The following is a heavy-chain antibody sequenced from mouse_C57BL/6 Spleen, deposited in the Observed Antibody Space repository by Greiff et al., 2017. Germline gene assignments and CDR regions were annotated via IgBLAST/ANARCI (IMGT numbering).Heavy chain of an antibody. CDR3: ARTPITTVVAHFDY. D-gene: IGHD1-1*01. CDR1: GYTFTSYW. J-gene: IGHJ2*01. Sequence: QVQLQQPGAELVRPGTSVKLSCKASGYTFTSYWMHWVKQRPGQGLEWIGVIDPSDSYTNYNQKFKGKATLTVDTSSSTAYMQLSSLTSEDSAVYYCARTPITTVVAHFDYWGQGTTLTVSS. CDR2: IDPSDSYT. V-gene: IGHV1-59*01.